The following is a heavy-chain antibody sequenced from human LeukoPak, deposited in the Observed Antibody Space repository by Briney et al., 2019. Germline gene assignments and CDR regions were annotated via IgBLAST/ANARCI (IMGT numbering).Heavy chain of an antibody. D-gene: IGHD3-22*01. CDR1: GFTFSSYA. Sequence: GGSLRLSCAASGFTFSSYAMSWVRQAQGKGLEWVSAISGSGGSTYYADSVKGRFTISRDNSKNTLYLQMNSLRAEDTAVYYCAKDRGGGYYDSSGYPFDYWGQGTLVTVSS. J-gene: IGHJ4*02. V-gene: IGHV3-23*01. CDR2: ISGSGGST. CDR3: AKDRGGGYYDSSGYPFDY.